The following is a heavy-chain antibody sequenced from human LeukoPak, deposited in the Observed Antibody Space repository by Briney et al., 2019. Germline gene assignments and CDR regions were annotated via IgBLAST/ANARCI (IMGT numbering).Heavy chain of an antibody. D-gene: IGHD6-13*01. J-gene: IGHJ4*02. CDR2: ITGSSSYI. CDR1: GFTFSSYS. Sequence: GGSLRLSCAASGFTFSSYSMNWVRQAPGKGLEWVSSITGSSSYIYYADSVKGRFTISRDNAKNSLYLQMNSLRAEDTAVYYCARDSGSWLDYWGQGTLVTVSS. CDR3: ARDSGSWLDY. V-gene: IGHV3-21*01.